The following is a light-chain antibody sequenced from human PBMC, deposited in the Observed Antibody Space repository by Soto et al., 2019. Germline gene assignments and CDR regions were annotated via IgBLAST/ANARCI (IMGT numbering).Light chain of an antibody. Sequence: DIQMTQSPSTLSASVGDRVTITCRASQSISSWLAWYKQKPGKAPKLLIYMASTLESGVPSRFSGSGSGTDFTITISCLQSEDFATYYCKQYYSFPLTFGQGTKVDIK. CDR1: QSISSW. CDR3: KQYYSFPLT. J-gene: IGKJ1*01. CDR2: MAS. V-gene: IGKV1-5*03.